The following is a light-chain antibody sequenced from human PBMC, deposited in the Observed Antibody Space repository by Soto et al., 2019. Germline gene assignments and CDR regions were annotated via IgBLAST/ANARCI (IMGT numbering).Light chain of an antibody. CDR3: QQSYSPPPQYT. J-gene: IGKJ2*01. Sequence: DIQMTQSPSSLSASVGDRVTITCRAGQSISTYLNWYQQKPGKAPNLLIYAASNLQSGVPSRFSGSGSGTHFTLTIDSLHPGDSATYFFQQSYSPPPQYTFGQGTKGDI. CDR1: QSISTY. V-gene: IGKV1-39*01. CDR2: AAS.